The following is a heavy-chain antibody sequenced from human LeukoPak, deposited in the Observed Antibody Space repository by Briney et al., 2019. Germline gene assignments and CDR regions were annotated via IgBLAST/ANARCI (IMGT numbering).Heavy chain of an antibody. Sequence: GGSLRLSCAASGFTFSTYSMNWVRQAPGKGLEWVSYISSHSSTIYYADSVKGRFTISRDNAKNSLSLQMNSLRAEDTAVYYCARDRSGNQYLNDAFGIWGQGTTVTVSS. D-gene: IGHD1-14*01. CDR1: GFTFSTYS. J-gene: IGHJ3*02. CDR2: ISSHSSTI. V-gene: IGHV3-48*01. CDR3: ARDRSGNQYLNDAFGI.